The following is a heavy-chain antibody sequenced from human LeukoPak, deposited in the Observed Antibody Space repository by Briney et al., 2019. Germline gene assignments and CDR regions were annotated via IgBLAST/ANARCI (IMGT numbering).Heavy chain of an antibody. V-gene: IGHV1-2*02. CDR2: INPNSGGT. CDR1: GYTFTGYY. J-gene: IGHJ2*01. D-gene: IGHD1-1*01. CDR3: ARSLEEWYSDI. Sequence: GASVKVSCTASGYTFTGYYMHWVRQAPGQGLEWMGWINPNSGGTNYAQKFQGRVTMTRDTSISTAYMELSRLSSEDTAVYYCARSLEEWYSDIWGRGTLVTVSS.